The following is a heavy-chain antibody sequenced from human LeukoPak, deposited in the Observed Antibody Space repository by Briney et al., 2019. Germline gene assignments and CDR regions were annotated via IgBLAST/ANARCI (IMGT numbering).Heavy chain of an antibody. J-gene: IGHJ1*01. V-gene: IGHV3-48*02. Sequence: GGSLRLSCAASGFTFSSYSTNWVRQAPGKGLEWVSYISSSSSTIYYADSVKGRFTISRDNAKNSLYLQMNSLRDEDTAVYYCAKDSDYYHSSGYYYAYFQHWGQGTLVTVSS. CDR1: GFTFSSYS. CDR3: AKDSDYYHSSGYYYAYFQH. D-gene: IGHD3-22*01. CDR2: ISSSSSTI.